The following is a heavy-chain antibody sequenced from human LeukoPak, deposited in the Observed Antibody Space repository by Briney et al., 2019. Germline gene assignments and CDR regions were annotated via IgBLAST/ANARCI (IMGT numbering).Heavy chain of an antibody. Sequence: LGGSVRLSCAASGFTFSSYNMNWVRQAPGKGLEWVSYISSSSSTIYYADSVKGRFTISRDNAKNTLYLQLNSLRAEDTAVYYCARDMSLGGQGTLVTVSS. CDR1: GFTFSSYN. CDR2: ISSSSSTI. CDR3: ARDMSL. V-gene: IGHV3-48*04. J-gene: IGHJ4*02. D-gene: IGHD3-10*02.